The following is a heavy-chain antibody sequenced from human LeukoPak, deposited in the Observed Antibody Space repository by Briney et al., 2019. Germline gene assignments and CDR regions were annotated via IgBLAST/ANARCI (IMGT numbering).Heavy chain of an antibody. CDR1: GGSISNYY. Sequence: SETLSLTCTVSGGSISNYYWSWIRRPPGEGLEWIAYIHHSGSTNYNPSLQSRFSISADTSKNQFSLKLNSVTAADSAVYYCARWILSHDDYGMDVWGQGTTVIASS. CDR2: IHHSGST. J-gene: IGHJ6*02. CDR3: ARWILSHDDYGMDV. V-gene: IGHV4-59*01. D-gene: IGHD5-12*01.